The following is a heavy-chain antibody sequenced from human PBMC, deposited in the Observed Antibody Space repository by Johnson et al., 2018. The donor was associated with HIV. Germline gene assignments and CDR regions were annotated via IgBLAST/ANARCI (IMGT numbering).Heavy chain of an antibody. V-gene: IGHV3-7*05. CDR1: GFTFSSYW. J-gene: IGHJ3*02. CDR2: IKQDGSEK. D-gene: IGHD1-1*01. Sequence: EVQVVESGGGLVQPGGSLRLSCAASGFTFSSYWMHWVRQAPGKGLEWVANIKQDGSEKYYVDSVKGRFTISRDNAKNSMYLQMNSLRAEDTAVYYCAREWVNGAFDIWSQGTMVTVSS. CDR3: AREWVNGAFDI.